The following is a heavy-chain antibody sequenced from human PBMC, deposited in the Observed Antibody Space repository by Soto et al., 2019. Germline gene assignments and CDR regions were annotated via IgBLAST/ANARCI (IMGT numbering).Heavy chain of an antibody. Sequence: QVQLVQSGAEVKKPGSSVKVSCKASGGTFSSYAISWVRQAPGQGLEWMGGIIPIFGTANYAQKFQGRVTITADESTSTAYMELRSLRSEDTAVYYCARDPGDASHPPNWFDPWGQGTLVTVSS. CDR2: IIPIFGTA. V-gene: IGHV1-69*01. D-gene: IGHD4-17*01. CDR1: GGTFSSYA. J-gene: IGHJ5*02. CDR3: ARDPGDASHPPNWFDP.